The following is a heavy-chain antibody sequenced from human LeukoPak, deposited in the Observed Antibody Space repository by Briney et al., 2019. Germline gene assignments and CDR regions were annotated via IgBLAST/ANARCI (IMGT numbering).Heavy chain of an antibody. CDR1: GFTFSSYS. V-gene: IGHV3-21*01. Sequence: GGSLRLSCAASGFTFSSYSMNWVRQAPGKGLEWVSSISSSSSYIYYADLVKGRFTISRDNAKNSLYLQMNSLRAEDTAVYYCAREPNYYDSTHDAFDIWGQGTMVTVSS. CDR3: AREPNYYDSTHDAFDI. CDR2: ISSSSSYI. J-gene: IGHJ3*02. D-gene: IGHD3-22*01.